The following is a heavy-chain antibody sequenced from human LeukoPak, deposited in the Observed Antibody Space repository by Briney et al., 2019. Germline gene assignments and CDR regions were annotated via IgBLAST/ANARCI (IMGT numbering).Heavy chain of an antibody. Sequence: KPSETLSLTCTVSGGSISSGDYYWSWIRQPAGKGLEWIGYIYYSGSTYYNPSLKSRVTISVDTSKNQFSLKLSSVTAADTAVYYCASMTTVTTISYWGQGTLVTVSS. J-gene: IGHJ4*02. V-gene: IGHV4-30-4*01. D-gene: IGHD4-17*01. CDR1: GGSISSGDYY. CDR3: ASMTTVTTISY. CDR2: IYYSGST.